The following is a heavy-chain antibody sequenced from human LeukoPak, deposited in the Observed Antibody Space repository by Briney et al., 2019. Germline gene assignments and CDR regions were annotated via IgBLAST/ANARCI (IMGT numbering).Heavy chain of an antibody. J-gene: IGHJ4*02. V-gene: IGHV4-34*01. CDR2: INHSGST. CDR1: GGSFSGYY. CDR3: ARAWGYSYGYDY. D-gene: IGHD5-18*01. Sequence: ETSETLSLTCAVYGGSFSGYYWSWTRQPPGKGLEWIGEINHSGSTNYNPSLKSRVTISVDTSKNQFSLKLSSVTAADTAVYYCARAWGYSYGYDYWGQGTLVTVSS.